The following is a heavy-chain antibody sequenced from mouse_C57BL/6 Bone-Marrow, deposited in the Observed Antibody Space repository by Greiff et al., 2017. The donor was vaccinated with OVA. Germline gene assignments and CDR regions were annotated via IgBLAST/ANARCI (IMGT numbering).Heavy chain of an antibody. Sequence: EVKLVESGGDLVKPGGSLKLSCAASGFTFSSYGMSWVRQTPDKRLEWVATISSGGSYTYYPDSVKGRFTISRDNAKNTLYLQMSSLKSEDTAMYYCARHMYDSLCYFDYWGQGTTLTVSS. CDR2: ISSGGSYT. CDR1: GFTFSSYG. J-gene: IGHJ2*01. V-gene: IGHV5-6*01. CDR3: ARHMYDSLCYFDY. D-gene: IGHD2-4*01.